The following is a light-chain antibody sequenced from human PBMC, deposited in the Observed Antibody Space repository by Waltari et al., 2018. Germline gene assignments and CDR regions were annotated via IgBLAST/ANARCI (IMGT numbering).Light chain of an antibody. Sequence: QSALTQPPSASGSPGQSVTISCTGPSRDIGGSNYVHWYQQHPGKAPKLMIYEVSKRPSGVPDRFSGSKSGNTASLTVSGLQAEDEADFYCSSYAGSNNPWVFGGGTKLTVL. V-gene: IGLV2-8*01. J-gene: IGLJ3*02. CDR3: SSYAGSNNPWV. CDR1: SRDIGGSNY. CDR2: EVS.